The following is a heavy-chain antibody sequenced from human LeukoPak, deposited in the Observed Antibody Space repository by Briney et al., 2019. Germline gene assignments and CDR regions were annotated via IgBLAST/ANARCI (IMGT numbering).Heavy chain of an antibody. Sequence: SETLSLTCTVSGGLISSGDFYWSWIRQPPGKGLEWIGYISYSGSTYYNPSLKSRVTMSVDTSKNQFSLKLSSVTAADTAVYYCARENIAARPLDYWGQGTLVTVSS. V-gene: IGHV4-30-4*01. CDR3: ARENIAARPLDY. J-gene: IGHJ4*02. D-gene: IGHD6-6*01. CDR1: GGLISSGDFY. CDR2: ISYSGST.